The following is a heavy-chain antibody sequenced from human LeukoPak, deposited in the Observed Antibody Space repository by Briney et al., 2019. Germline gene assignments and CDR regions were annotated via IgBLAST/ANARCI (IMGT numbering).Heavy chain of an antibody. Sequence: GASVKVSCKASGYTLTDYYMHWVRQAPGQGLEWMGRINPNSGGTNYAQKFQGRVTMTRDTSISTVYMELSRLRSDDTAVYYCAMRYYYDSSGLFYYWGQGTLVTVSS. CDR3: AMRYYYDSSGLFYY. V-gene: IGHV1-2*06. CDR1: GYTLTDYY. D-gene: IGHD3-22*01. J-gene: IGHJ4*02. CDR2: INPNSGGT.